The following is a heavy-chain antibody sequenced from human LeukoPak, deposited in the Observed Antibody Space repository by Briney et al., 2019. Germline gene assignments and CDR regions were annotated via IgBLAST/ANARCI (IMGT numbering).Heavy chain of an antibody. D-gene: IGHD2-21*02. Sequence: SETLSLTCTVSGGSISSSSYYWGWIRQPPGKGLEWIGSIYYSGSTYYNPSLKSRVTISVDTSKNQFSLKLSSVTAADTAVYYCARDPTIAYCGGDCYSSWGQGTLVTVSS. V-gene: IGHV4-39*02. J-gene: IGHJ5*02. CDR3: ARDPTIAYCGGDCYSS. CDR1: GGSISSSSYY. CDR2: IYYSGST.